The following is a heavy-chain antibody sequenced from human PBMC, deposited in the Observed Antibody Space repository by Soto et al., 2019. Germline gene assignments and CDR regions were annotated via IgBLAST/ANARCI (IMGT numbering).Heavy chain of an antibody. CDR1: GFTFSSYA. D-gene: IGHD2-2*01. CDR3: AKGTQDIVVVPATPTYFDY. Sequence: EVQLLESGGGLVQPGGSLRLSCAASGFTFSSYAMSWVRQAPGKGLEWVSAITGSGGSTYYADSVKGRFTISSANSKNPRYLQMNSLRAEDTAVYYCAKGTQDIVVVPATPTYFDYWGQRTLVTVSS. J-gene: IGHJ4*02. V-gene: IGHV3-23*01. CDR2: ITGSGGST.